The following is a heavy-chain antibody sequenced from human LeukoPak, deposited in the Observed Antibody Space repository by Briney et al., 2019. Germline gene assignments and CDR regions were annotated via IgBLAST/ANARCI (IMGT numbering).Heavy chain of an antibody. V-gene: IGHV4-30-4*01. CDR1: GGSISSGDYC. J-gene: IGHJ6*02. Sequence: SETLSLTCTVSGGSISSGDYCWSWIRQPPGKGLEWIGYIYYSGSTYYNPSLKSRVTISVDTSKNQFSLKLSSVTAADTAVYYCARSPTYYYDGRVNYAMDVWGQGTTVTVSS. CDR2: IYYSGST. D-gene: IGHD3-22*01. CDR3: ARSPTYYYDGRVNYAMDV.